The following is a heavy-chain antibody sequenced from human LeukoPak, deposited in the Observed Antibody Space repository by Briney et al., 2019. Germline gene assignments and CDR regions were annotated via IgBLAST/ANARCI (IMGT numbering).Heavy chain of an antibody. D-gene: IGHD2-2*01. Sequence: ASVKVSCKASGYTFTSYGISWVRQAPGQGLEWMGWISAYNGSTNYAQKLQGRVTMTTDTSTSTAYMELRSLRSDDTAVYYCARARYCSSTSCRDAFDIWGQGTMVTVSS. CDR2: ISAYNGST. J-gene: IGHJ3*02. V-gene: IGHV1-18*01. CDR3: ARARYCSSTSCRDAFDI. CDR1: GYTFTSYG.